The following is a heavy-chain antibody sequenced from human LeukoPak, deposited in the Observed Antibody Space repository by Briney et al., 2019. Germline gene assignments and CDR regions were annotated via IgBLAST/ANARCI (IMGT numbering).Heavy chain of an antibody. CDR3: ARHRGYTYGLNWFDP. CDR1: GDSISSSSFY. V-gene: IGHV4-39*01. D-gene: IGHD5-18*01. J-gene: IGHJ5*02. CDR2: ISASGRT. Sequence: PSETLSLTCTVSGDSISSSSFYWGWIRQAPGKGLEWIASISASGRTYSNPCLTGRFFISVDTSENQFFLNISSVTVADRAVYYCARHRGYTYGLNWFDPWGQGTPVTVSS.